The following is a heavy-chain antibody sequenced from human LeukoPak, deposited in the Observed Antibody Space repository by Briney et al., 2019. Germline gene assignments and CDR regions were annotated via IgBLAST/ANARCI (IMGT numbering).Heavy chain of an antibody. Sequence: ASVKVSCKASGYTFIDNYIHWVRQAPGQGLEWMGRINPDTGDTNYVQRFQGRVTMTRDTSASTVYMELSRLTSDDSAVYYCARNNFSPFDYWGQGTLLTVSS. CDR1: GYTFIDNY. CDR3: ARNNFSPFDY. J-gene: IGHJ4*02. V-gene: IGHV1-2*06. CDR2: INPDTGDT. D-gene: IGHD3-3*01.